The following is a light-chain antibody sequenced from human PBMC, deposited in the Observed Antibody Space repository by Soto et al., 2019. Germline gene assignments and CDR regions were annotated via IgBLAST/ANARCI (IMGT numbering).Light chain of an antibody. CDR1: QSVSSY. Sequence: EIVFTQSPPTLALSPGERATPSCRASQSVSSYLAWYQQKPGQAPRLLIYDASNRATGIPARFSGSGSGTDFTLTISSLEPEDFAVYYCQQRSNWPTFGQGTKV. CDR2: DAS. V-gene: IGKV3-11*01. CDR3: QQRSNWPT. J-gene: IGKJ1*01.